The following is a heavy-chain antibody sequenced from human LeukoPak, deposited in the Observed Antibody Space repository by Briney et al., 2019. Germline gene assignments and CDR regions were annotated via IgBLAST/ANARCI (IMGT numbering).Heavy chain of an antibody. V-gene: IGHV4-39*02. Sequence: SETLSLTCTVSGGALSSSKFYWGWVRQPPGKGLEWIGHFFYGANTYYNPSLKSRVTISVDTSKNQFSLTVNSVTAADTAVYYCAIDGSPSLTLVYWGQGTLVTVSS. J-gene: IGHJ4*02. CDR2: FFYGANT. D-gene: IGHD3-9*01. CDR1: GGALSSSKFY. CDR3: AIDGSPSLTLVY.